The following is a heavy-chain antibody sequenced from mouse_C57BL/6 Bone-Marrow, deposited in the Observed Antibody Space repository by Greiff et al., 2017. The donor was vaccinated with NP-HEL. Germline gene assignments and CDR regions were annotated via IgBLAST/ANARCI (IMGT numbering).Heavy chain of an antibody. J-gene: IGHJ1*03. CDR3: ARSGGWYFDV. Sequence: QVQLQQPGAELVMPGASVTLSCKASGFTFTSYWMHWVKQRPGQGLEWIGEIDPSDSYTNYNQKLQGKSTLTVDKSSSTAYMQLSSLTYEDSAVYYCARSGGWYFDVWGTGTTVTVSS. V-gene: IGHV1-69*01. CDR1: GFTFTSYW. D-gene: IGHD3-1*01. CDR2: IDPSDSYT.